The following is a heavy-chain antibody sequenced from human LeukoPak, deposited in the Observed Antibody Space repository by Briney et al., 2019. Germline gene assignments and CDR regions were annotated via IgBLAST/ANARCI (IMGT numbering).Heavy chain of an antibody. J-gene: IGHJ4*02. Sequence: GGSLRLSCAASGFTFSDHYVDWVRQAPGKGLEWVGRIRNKANSYSTEYAASVKGRFTISRDDSKNSLYLQMSSLRAEDTAVYYCARDRDATFDYWGQGTLVTVSS. V-gene: IGHV3-72*01. CDR3: ARDRDATFDY. CDR2: IRNKANSYST. CDR1: GFTFSDHY.